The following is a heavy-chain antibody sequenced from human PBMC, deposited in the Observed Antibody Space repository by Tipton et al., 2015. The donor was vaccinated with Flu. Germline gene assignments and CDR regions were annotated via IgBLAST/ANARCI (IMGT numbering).Heavy chain of an antibody. J-gene: IGHJ4*02. CDR2: IYTTGST. Sequence: TLSLPCTVSGDSITYYYWTWIRQPAGKGLEWIGRIYTTGSTNYNPSLQSRVTMSLDTSKNQFSLKLSSVTAADTAVYYCARDRYDSSGFVDYWGQGTLVTVSS. CDR1: GDSITYYY. D-gene: IGHD3-22*01. CDR3: ARDRYDSSGFVDY. V-gene: IGHV4-4*07.